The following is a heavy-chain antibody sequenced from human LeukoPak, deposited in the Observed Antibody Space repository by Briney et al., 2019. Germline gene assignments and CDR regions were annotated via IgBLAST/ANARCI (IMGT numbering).Heavy chain of an antibody. D-gene: IGHD6-13*01. J-gene: IGHJ4*02. CDR1: GFTFSSYS. V-gene: IGHV3-21*01. CDR2: ISSSSSYI. CDR3: ASYQPGQSSSWPR. Sequence: GGSLRLSCAASGFTFSSYSMNWVRQAPGKGLEWVSSISSSSSYIYYADSVKGRFTIPRDNAKNSLYLQMNSLRAEDTAVYYCASYQPGQSSSWPRWGQGTLVTVSS.